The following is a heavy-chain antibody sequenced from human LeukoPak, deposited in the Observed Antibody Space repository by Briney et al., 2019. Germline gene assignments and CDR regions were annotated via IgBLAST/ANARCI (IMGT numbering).Heavy chain of an antibody. Sequence: SETLSLTCTVSGYSISSGYYWGWIRQPPGKGLELIGSIYRSGSTYCNPSLKSRITISVDTSKNQFSLKLSSVTAADTAVYYCARGGGAYYMDVWGKGTTVTVSS. CDR3: ARGGGAYYMDV. V-gene: IGHV4-38-2*02. D-gene: IGHD4-23*01. J-gene: IGHJ6*03. CDR2: IYRSGST. CDR1: GYSISSGYY.